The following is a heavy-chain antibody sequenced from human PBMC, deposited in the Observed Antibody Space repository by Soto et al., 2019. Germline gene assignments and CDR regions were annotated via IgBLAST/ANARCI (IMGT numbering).Heavy chain of an antibody. D-gene: IGHD3-10*01. V-gene: IGHV4-59*02. Sequence: NPSETLSLTXTVSGGSVTSYYWSCIRQPPGKTLEWIGTIYYSGSTNYNPSLKSRVTISVDASKNQFSLKLGSVTAADTAVYFCARALYGSGVLDVWGQGTTVTVSS. CDR3: ARALYGSGVLDV. CDR1: GGSVTSYY. CDR2: IYYSGST. J-gene: IGHJ6*02.